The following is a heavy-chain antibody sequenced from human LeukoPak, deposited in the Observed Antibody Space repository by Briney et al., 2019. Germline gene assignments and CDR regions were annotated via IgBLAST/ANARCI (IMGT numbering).Heavy chain of an antibody. V-gene: IGHV3-30*04. CDR2: ISYDGSNK. CDR3: ARASGGSCYSNFDY. J-gene: IGHJ4*02. CDR1: GFTFSSYA. Sequence: PGGSLRLSCAASGFTFSSYAMHWVRQAPGKGLEWVAVISYDGSNKYYADSVKGRFTISRDNSKNTLYLQMNSLRAEDTAVYYCARASGGSCYSNFDYWGQRTLATVSS. D-gene: IGHD2-15*01.